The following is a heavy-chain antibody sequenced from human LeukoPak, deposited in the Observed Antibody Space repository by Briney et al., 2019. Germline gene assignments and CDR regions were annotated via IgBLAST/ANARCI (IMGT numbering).Heavy chain of an antibody. Sequence: ASVKVSCQASGYTFTYYYLHWLRQAPGQGLEWMGWIHPNSGGTNYAQNFQGRVTMTRDTSITTAYMELSRLTSDDTAVYYCASLAHFDGSTDYPDLWGRGTLVTVS. CDR2: IHPNSGGT. V-gene: IGHV1-2*02. D-gene: IGHD3-16*01. J-gene: IGHJ4*02. CDR3: ASLAHFDGSTDYPDL. CDR1: GYTFTYYY.